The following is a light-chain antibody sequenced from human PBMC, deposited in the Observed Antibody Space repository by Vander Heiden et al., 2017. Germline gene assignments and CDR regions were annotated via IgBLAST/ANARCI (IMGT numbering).Light chain of an antibody. J-gene: IGLJ2*01. CDR2: YDD. CDR1: SSNIGTNT. Sequence: QSVLTQPPSVSEAPRPRVTISCSGSSSNIGTNTVNWYQQLPGKAPKLLIYYDDLLPSGVSDRFSASKSGTSASLAISGLQSEDEADYYCAAWDDSLNGLVLGGGTKLSVL. CDR3: AAWDDSLNGLV. V-gene: IGLV1-36*01.